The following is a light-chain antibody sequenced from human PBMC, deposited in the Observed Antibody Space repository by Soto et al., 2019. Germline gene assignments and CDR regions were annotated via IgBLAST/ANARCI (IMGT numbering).Light chain of an antibody. CDR1: QSVDTC. Sequence: DIQMTQSPSALSASVGDTVTITCRASQSVDTCLAWYQQKPGKAPHLLLYKASRLETGVPSRFSGSGSVTDYTLTITGLQPDEFATYYCQQFYRYPWTFGQGTKVEI. CDR3: QQFYRYPWT. J-gene: IGKJ1*01. V-gene: IGKV1-5*03. CDR2: KAS.